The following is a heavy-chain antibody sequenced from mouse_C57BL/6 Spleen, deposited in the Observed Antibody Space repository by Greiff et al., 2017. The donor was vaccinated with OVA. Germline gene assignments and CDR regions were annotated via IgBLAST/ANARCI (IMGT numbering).Heavy chain of an antibody. J-gene: IGHJ4*01. D-gene: IGHD2-10*01. CDR3: ARFPYPGPYYAMDY. Sequence: EVKLVESGGGLVQPGGSLSLSCAASGFTFTDYYMSWVRQPPGKALEWLGFIRNKANGYTTEYSASVKGRFTISRDNSQSILYLQMNALRAEDSATYYCARFPYPGPYYAMDYWGQGTSVTVSS. V-gene: IGHV7-3*01. CDR1: GFTFTDYY. CDR2: IRNKANGYTT.